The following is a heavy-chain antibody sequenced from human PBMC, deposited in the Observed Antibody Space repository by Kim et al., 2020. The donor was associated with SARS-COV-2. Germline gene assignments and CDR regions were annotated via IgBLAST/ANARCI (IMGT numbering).Heavy chain of an antibody. CDR1: GFIFSSYA. J-gene: IGHJ6*01. V-gene: IGHV3-30-3*01. Sequence: GGSLRLSCAASGFIFSSYAMHWVRQAPGKGLEWVAVISYDGSNKYYADSVKGRFTIPRDNSKNTLYLQMNSLRAEDTAVYYCARDRGSSSWFQWAYYYYG. CDR3: ARDRGSSSWFQWAYYYYG. D-gene: IGHD6-13*01. CDR2: ISYDGSNK.